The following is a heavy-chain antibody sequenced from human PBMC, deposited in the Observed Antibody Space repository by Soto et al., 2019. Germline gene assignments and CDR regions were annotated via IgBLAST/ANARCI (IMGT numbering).Heavy chain of an antibody. V-gene: IGHV4-59*01. CDR3: ARDREYYDSSGLYFDY. CDR2: TYYGWNI. J-gene: IGHJ4*02. D-gene: IGHD3-22*01. CDR1: GGSISDYY. Sequence: PSETLSLTCSVSGGSISDYYWSWIRQPPGKGLEWIGYTYYGWNINYNPSLKSRVTISVDTSKNQFSLKLISVTAADTAVYYCARDREYYDSSGLYFDYWGQGTLVTVSS.